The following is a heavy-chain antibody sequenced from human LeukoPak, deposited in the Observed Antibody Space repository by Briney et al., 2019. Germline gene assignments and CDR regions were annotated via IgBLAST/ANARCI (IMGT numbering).Heavy chain of an antibody. CDR3: LTIVETTFDAFDI. V-gene: IGHV3-74*01. Sequence: GGSLRLSCEASGFTFSKYWLHWLRHAPGKGLVWVSRINPDDKSASYADSVKGRFTIARDDARKTLYLQMNSLRAEDTAVYYCLTIVETTFDAFDIWGQGTMVTVSS. CDR1: GFTFSKYW. CDR2: INPDDKSA. J-gene: IGHJ3*02. D-gene: IGHD2/OR15-2a*01.